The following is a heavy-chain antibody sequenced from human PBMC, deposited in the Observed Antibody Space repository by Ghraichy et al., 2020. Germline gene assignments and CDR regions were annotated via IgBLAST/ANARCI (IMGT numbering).Heavy chain of an antibody. CDR3: ARGEFLEWLLSEGYFDY. D-gene: IGHD3-3*01. V-gene: IGHV4-39*07. J-gene: IGHJ4*02. Sequence: ESLNISCTVSGGSISSSSYYWGWIRQPPGKGLEWIGSIYYSGSTYYNPSLKSRVTISVDTSKNQFSLKLSSVTAADTAVYYCARGEFLEWLLSEGYFDYWGQGTLVTVSS. CDR1: GGSISSSSYY. CDR2: IYYSGST.